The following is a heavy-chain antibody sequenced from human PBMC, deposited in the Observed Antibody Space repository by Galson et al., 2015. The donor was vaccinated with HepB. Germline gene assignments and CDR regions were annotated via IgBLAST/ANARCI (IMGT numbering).Heavy chain of an antibody. J-gene: IGHJ4*02. D-gene: IGHD3-16*01. Sequence: SLRLSCAASGFTFSNSAMHWVRQAPGKRLVWVSFISSVGDKKYYTDSVKGRFTISRDDSRNTVFLQMNSLRPDDTAVYYCARDEGEDFDHWGQGTLVIVSS. CDR3: ARDEGEDFDH. V-gene: IGHV3-30-3*01. CDR1: GFTFSNSA. CDR2: ISSVGDKK.